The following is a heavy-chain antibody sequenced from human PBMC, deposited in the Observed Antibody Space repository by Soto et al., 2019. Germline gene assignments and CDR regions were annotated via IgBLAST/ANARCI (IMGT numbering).Heavy chain of an antibody. CDR1: GFSLSTYR. Sequence: EVQLVESGGGLVKPGGSLRLSCAASGFSLSTYRMNWVRQAPGKGLEWVSSISSSGGYIYYADSVKGRFTISRDNAENSLFLQMNSLRAEDTAVYYCARDYLGGKSFAFDLWGQGTMVTVSS. D-gene: IGHD2-15*01. CDR3: ARDYLGGKSFAFDL. J-gene: IGHJ3*01. CDR2: ISSSGGYI. V-gene: IGHV3-21*06.